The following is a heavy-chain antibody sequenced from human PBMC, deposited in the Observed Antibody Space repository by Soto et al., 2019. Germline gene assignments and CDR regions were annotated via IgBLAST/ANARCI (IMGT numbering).Heavy chain of an antibody. CDR2: ISSSGSTI. CDR3: AREGSITIFGVVTSYYYYGMDV. J-gene: IGHJ6*02. D-gene: IGHD3-3*01. Sequence: HPGGSLRLSRAASGFTFSSYEMNWVRQAPGEGLEWVSYISSSGSTIYYADSVKGRFTISRDNAKNSLYLQMNSLRAEDTAVYYCAREGSITIFGVVTSYYYYGMDVWGQGTTVTVSS. CDR1: GFTFSSYE. V-gene: IGHV3-48*03.